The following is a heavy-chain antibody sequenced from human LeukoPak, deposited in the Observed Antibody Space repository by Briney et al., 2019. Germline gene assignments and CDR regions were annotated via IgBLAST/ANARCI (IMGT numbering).Heavy chain of an antibody. Sequence: PSETLSLTCAVYGGSFSGYYWSWIRQPPGKGLEWIGEINHSGSTNYNPSLKSRVTISVDTSKNQFSLKLSSVTAADTAVYYCARGRLELTIFGVVISGWFDPWGQGTLVTVSS. J-gene: IGHJ5*02. D-gene: IGHD3-3*01. CDR3: ARGRLELTIFGVVISGWFDP. V-gene: IGHV4-34*01. CDR1: GGSFSGYY. CDR2: INHSGST.